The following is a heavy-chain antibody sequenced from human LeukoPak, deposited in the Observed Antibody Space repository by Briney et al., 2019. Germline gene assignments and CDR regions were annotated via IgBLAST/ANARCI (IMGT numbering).Heavy chain of an antibody. J-gene: IGHJ4*02. CDR1: GFTFSSFG. Sequence: GGSLRLSCAASGFTFSSFGMSWVRQAPGKRLEWVSAISASGDSTYYADSVKGRFTISRDNSNNTLYLQMNSLRAEDTALYYCAKEDQWLVSYYFDYWGQGTLVTVSS. CDR3: AKEDQWLVSYYFDY. V-gene: IGHV3-23*01. D-gene: IGHD6-19*01. CDR2: ISASGDST.